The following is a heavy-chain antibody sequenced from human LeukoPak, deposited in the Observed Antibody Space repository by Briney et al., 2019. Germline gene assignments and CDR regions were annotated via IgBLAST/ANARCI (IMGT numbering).Heavy chain of an antibody. CDR3: AKDSQLPISYYFDY. D-gene: IGHD2-2*01. Sequence: GGSLRLSCAASGFTFSSYAMSWVRQAPGKGLEWVSAVSDSGDNTHYADSVKGRFAISRDNSKNTLYLRMNSLRAEDTAVYYCAKDSQLPISYYFDYWGQGTLVTVSS. J-gene: IGHJ4*02. CDR1: GFTFSSYA. CDR2: VSDSGDNT. V-gene: IGHV3-23*01.